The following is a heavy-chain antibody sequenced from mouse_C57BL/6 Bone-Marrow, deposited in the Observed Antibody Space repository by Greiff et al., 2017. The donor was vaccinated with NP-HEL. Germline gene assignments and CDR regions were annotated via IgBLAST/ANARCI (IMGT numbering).Heavy chain of an antibody. D-gene: IGHD2-1*01. J-gene: IGHJ4*01. CDR1: GFNIKDYY. V-gene: IGHV14-2*01. Sequence: VQLKESGAELVKPGASVKLSCTASGFNIKDYYMHWVKQRTEQGLEWIGRIDPEDGETKYAPKFQGKATITADTSSNTAYLQLSSLTSEDTAVYYCAPDLLWSHTDEAMGYWGQGTTVTVDS. CDR2: IDPEDGET. CDR3: APDLLWSHTDEAMGY.